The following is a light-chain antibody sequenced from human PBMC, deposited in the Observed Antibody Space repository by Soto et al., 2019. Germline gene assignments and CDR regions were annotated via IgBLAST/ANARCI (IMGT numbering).Light chain of an antibody. V-gene: IGKV1-9*01. CDR1: QVIATH. CDR3: THLTSQPIS. CDR2: AAS. Sequence: ILVTKSPVSFSLPARDSVTITCRASQVIATHVAWYQQKPGQAPNLLIYAASTLQSGVPSRFSGGGSGTDFTLTISIFQPEDFTTYYSTHLTSQPISFAGGTKVDI. J-gene: IGKJ4*01.